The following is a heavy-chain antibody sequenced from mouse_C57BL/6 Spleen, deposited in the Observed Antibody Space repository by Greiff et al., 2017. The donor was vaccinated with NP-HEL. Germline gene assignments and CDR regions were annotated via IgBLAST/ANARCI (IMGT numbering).Heavy chain of an antibody. Sequence: VHVKQSGPELVKPGASVKISCKASGYSFTGYYMNWVKQSPEKSLEWIGEINPSTGGTTYNQKFKAKATLTVDKSSSTAYMQLKSLTSEDSAVYYCALYYGSSDWYFDVWGTGTTVTVSS. CDR1: GYSFTGYY. CDR2: INPSTGGT. V-gene: IGHV1-42*01. D-gene: IGHD1-1*01. J-gene: IGHJ1*03. CDR3: ALYYGSSDWYFDV.